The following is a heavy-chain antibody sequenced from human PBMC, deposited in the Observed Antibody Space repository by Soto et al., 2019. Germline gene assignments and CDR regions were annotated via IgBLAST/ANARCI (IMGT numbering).Heavy chain of an antibody. CDR3: ARESVRHYLYYHYGMDV. CDR2: IGTSSSYI. Sequence: GGSLRLSCAASGFTFSSYTMNWVRQAPGRGLEWVSSIGTSSSYIYYADSVKGRFTISRDNAKNSLFLQMNSLGADDTAVYYCARESVRHYLYYHYGMDVWGQGTTVTFTS. D-gene: IGHD1-26*01. J-gene: IGHJ6*02. V-gene: IGHV3-21*01. CDR1: GFTFSSYT.